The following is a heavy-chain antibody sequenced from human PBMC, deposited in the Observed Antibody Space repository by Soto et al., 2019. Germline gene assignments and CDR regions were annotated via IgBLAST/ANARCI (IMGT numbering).Heavy chain of an antibody. V-gene: IGHV1-18*01. J-gene: IGHJ3*02. CDR2: ISAYNGNP. CDR3: ARALLYTTSPKNAFDI. Sequence: QVQLVQSGPEVPKPGASVKVSCKASGYTFSSYGISWVRQAPGQGLEWMGWISAYNGNPNYAQKFQGRVTMTTDTTTSTAYIELRSLRSADTAVFYSARALLYTTSPKNAFDIWGQGTVVTVSS. CDR1: GYTFSSYG. D-gene: IGHD2-2*02.